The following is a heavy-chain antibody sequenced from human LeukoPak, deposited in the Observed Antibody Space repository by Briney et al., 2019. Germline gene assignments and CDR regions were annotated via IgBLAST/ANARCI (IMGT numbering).Heavy chain of an antibody. D-gene: IGHD4-23*01. J-gene: IGHJ4*02. CDR1: GESLRGNE. Sequence: PWGTLSLSCGGSGESLRGNERHCGRQAQDKGKEWGAVISSGGGTEYYADSVQGRFTISRDNSKNTLYLQMNSLRPEDTAMYYCTKEGDAGGKLQFCFYYWRQGTLFTVSS. CDR2: ISSGGGTE. CDR3: TKEGDAGGKLQFCFYY. V-gene: IGHV3-30*18.